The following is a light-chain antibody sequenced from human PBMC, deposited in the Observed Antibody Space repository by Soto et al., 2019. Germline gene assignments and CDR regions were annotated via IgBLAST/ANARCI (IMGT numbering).Light chain of an antibody. Sequence: VLTQSPGTLSLSPGERATLSCRASQSVSSSYLAWYQQKPGQAPRLLIYGASSRATGIPDRFSGSGSGTDFTLTISRLEPEDFAVYYCQQYGSSPNTFGQGTRLEIK. J-gene: IGKJ5*01. CDR2: GAS. V-gene: IGKV3-20*01. CDR1: QSVSSSY. CDR3: QQYGSSPNT.